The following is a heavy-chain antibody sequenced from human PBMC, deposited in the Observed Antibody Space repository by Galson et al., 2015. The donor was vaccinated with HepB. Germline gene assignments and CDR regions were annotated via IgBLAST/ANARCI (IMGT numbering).Heavy chain of an antibody. CDR1: GFTFTNAW. D-gene: IGHD6-19*01. J-gene: IGHJ4*02. CDR2: IKSKTDGGTT. V-gene: IGHV3-15*07. CDR3: TTEGETAETGFDY. Sequence: SLRLSCAASGFTFTNAWMNWVRQAPGKGLEWVGRIKSKTDGGTTDYAAPVKGRFIISRDDSKNTLYLQMKSLKTEDTAVYYCTTEGETAETGFDYWGQGTLVTVSS.